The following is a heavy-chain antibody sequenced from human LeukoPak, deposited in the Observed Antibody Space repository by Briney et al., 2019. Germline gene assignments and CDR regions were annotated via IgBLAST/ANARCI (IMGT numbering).Heavy chain of an antibody. CDR3: ARDYYDSSGYYYARGDY. J-gene: IGHJ4*02. D-gene: IGHD3-22*01. CDR1: GFTLSGYF. V-gene: IGHV3-7*01. Sequence: GGSLRLSCAASGFTLSGYFMSWVRQAPGEGLEWVASIKGDGSEKYYVDSVKGRFTISRDNAKNSLYLQMNSLRDEDTAVYYCARDYYDSSGYYYARGDYWGQGTLVTVSS. CDR2: IKGDGSEK.